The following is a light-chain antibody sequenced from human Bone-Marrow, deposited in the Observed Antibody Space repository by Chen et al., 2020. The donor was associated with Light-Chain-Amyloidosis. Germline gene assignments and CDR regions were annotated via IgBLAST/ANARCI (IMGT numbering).Light chain of an antibody. Sequence: EIVLTQSPGTLSLSPGEGANLSCRASQTISSNYLTWYQQKFGQAPRLLIYGSSSRATGIPDRFTGSGSGTDFTLTINRLEPEDFAMYYCQQYGPSPLASGGGTKVEIK. CDR2: GSS. V-gene: IGKV3-20*01. CDR3: QQYGPSPLA. CDR1: QTISSNY. J-gene: IGKJ4*01.